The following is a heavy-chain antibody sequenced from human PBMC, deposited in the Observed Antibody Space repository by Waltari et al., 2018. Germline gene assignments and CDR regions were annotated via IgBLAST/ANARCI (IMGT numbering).Heavy chain of an antibody. CDR1: GGSISSGSYY. D-gene: IGHD4-17*01. V-gene: IGHV4-61*09. Sequence: QVQLQESGPGLVKPSQTLSLTCTVSGGSISSGSYYWSWIRQPAGKGLGWIGYIYTSGGTNHHPSLKRRVTISVDTSKNQFSLKLSSVTAADTAVYYCARGYGDYALTPGPHYYYGMDVWGQGTTVTVSS. CDR2: IYTSGGT. CDR3: ARGYGDYALTPGPHYYYGMDV. J-gene: IGHJ6*02.